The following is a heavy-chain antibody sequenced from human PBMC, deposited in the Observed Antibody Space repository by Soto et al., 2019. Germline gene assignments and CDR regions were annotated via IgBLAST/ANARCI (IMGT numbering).Heavy chain of an antibody. CDR2: IWYDGSNK. J-gene: IGHJ4*02. Sequence: SGGSLRLSCAASGFTFSSYGMHWVRQAPGKGLEWVAVIWYDGSNKYYADSVKGRFTISRDNSKNTLYLQMNSLRAEDTAVYYCARDLTPTATFDYWGQGTLVTVSS. V-gene: IGHV3-33*01. D-gene: IGHD2-15*01. CDR3: ARDLTPTATFDY. CDR1: GFTFSSYG.